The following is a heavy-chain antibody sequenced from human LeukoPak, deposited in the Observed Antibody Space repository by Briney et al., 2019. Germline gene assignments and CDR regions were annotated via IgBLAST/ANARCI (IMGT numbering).Heavy chain of an antibody. J-gene: IGHJ4*02. V-gene: IGHV4-39*01. Sequence: KRSETLSLTCTVSGGSISSSSYYWGWIRQPPGKGLEWIGSIYYSGSTYYNPSLRSRVTISVDTSKNQFSLKLSSVTATDTAVYYCARLGELRPASDCWGRGTLVTVSS. CDR3: ARLGELRPASDC. CDR2: IYYSGST. D-gene: IGHD1-7*01. CDR1: GGSISSSSYY.